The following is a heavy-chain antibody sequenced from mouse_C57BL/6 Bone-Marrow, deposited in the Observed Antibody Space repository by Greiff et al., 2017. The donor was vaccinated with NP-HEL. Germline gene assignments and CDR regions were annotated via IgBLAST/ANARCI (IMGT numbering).Heavy chain of an antibody. D-gene: IGHD2-3*01. CDR1: GYTFTSYW. V-gene: IGHV1-64*01. J-gene: IGHJ3*01. CDR2: IHPNSGST. CDR3: ARTFGGYYWFAY. Sequence: VQLQQSGAELVKPGASVKLSCKASGYTFTSYWMHWVKQRPGQGLEWIGMIHPNSGSTNYNEKFKSKATLTVDKSSSTAYMQLSSLTSEDSAVYYCARTFGGYYWFAYWGQGTLVTVSA.